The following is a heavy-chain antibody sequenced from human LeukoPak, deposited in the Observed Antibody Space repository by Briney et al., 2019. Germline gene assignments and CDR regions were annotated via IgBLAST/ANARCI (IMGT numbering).Heavy chain of an antibody. V-gene: IGHV1-69*04. CDR3: ATTNDGGGYQWGDFFDF. D-gene: IGHD3-22*01. CDR1: GGTSNSHA. J-gene: IGHJ4*02. Sequence: SVKVSCKASGGTSNSHAISWVRQAPGQGLEWMGRIIPNLGTTNRAQNFQDRVTLTADKSTNTAYMELNSLTSDDTAVYYCATTNDGGGYQWGDFFDFWGQGTLVTVSS. CDR2: IIPNLGTT.